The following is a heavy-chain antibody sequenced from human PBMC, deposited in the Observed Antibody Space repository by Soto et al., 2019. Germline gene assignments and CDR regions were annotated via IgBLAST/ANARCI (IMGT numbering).Heavy chain of an antibody. CDR2: INAGNGNT. Sequence: ASVKVSCKASGYTFTSYAMHWVRQAPGQRLEWMGWINAGNGNTKYSQKFQGRVTITRDTSASTAYMELSSLRSEDTAVYYCARDRLERYFDWLLDSYYYYATDVWGQGTTVTVSS. CDR1: GYTFTSYA. D-gene: IGHD3-9*01. V-gene: IGHV1-3*01. CDR3: ARDRLERYFDWLLDSYYYYATDV. J-gene: IGHJ6*02.